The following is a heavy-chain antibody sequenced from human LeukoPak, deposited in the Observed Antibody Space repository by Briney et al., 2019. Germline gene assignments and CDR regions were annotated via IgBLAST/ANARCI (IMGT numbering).Heavy chain of an antibody. V-gene: IGHV3-30-3*01. J-gene: IGHJ4*02. D-gene: IGHD2-21*02. CDR3: ARSIVAITALDY. Sequence: PGGSLRLSCAASGLTFSSYAFHWVRQAPGKGLEWVAVISYDGSYKYFADSVNGRFTISRDNSKSALLLQMSTLRAEDTAVYYCARSIVAITALDYWGQGTLVTVSS. CDR2: ISYDGSYK. CDR1: GLTFSSYA.